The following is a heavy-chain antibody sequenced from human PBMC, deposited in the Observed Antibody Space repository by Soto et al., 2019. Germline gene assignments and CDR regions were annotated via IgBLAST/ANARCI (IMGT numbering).Heavy chain of an antibody. CDR3: ARVPGTTYYYDSSGYPPPYYYGMDV. CDR2: IIPIFGTA. Sequence: SVKVSCKASGGTFSSYAISWVRQAPGQGLEWMGGIIPIFGTANYAQKFQGRVTITADESTSTAYMELSSLRSEDTAVYYCARVPGTTYYYDSSGYPPPYYYGMDVWGQGTTVTVSS. D-gene: IGHD3-22*01. J-gene: IGHJ6*02. V-gene: IGHV1-69*13. CDR1: GGTFSSYA.